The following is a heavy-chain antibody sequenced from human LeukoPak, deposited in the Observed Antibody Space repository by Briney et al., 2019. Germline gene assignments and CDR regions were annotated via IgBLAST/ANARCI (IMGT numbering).Heavy chain of an antibody. CDR1: GFTFSSYG. J-gene: IGHJ4*02. Sequence: GRSLRLSCAASGFTFSSYGLHWVRQAPGKGLEWVAVISYDGSNKYYVDSVKGRFTISRDNSKNTLYLQMNNLRAEDTAVYYCARDGANYDVDSWGQGTLVTVS. V-gene: IGHV3-30*03. D-gene: IGHD3-3*01. CDR2: ISYDGSNK. CDR3: ARDGANYDVDS.